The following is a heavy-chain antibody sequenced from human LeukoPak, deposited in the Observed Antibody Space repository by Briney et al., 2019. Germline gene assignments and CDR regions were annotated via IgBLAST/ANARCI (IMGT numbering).Heavy chain of an antibody. V-gene: IGHV3-21*01. J-gene: IGHJ5*02. CDR1: GFTFSSYS. CDR3: ARGVGDTGSNWFDP. D-gene: IGHD2-21*02. Sequence: GGSLRLSCAASGFTFSSYSMNWVRQAPGKGLEWVSSISSSSYIYYADSVKGRFTISRDNAKNSLYPQMNSLRAEDTAVYYCARGVGDTGSNWFDPWGQGTLVTVSS. CDR2: ISSSSYI.